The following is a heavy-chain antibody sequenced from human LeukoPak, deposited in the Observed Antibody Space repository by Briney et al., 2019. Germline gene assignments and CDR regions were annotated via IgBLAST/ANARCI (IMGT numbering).Heavy chain of an antibody. V-gene: IGHV3-11*04. Sequence: GGSLRLSCAASGFTFSDYYMSWIRQAPGKGLEWVSYISSSGSIIYYADSVKGRFTISRDNAKNSLYLQMNSLRAEDTAVYYCAREGGNYYYYYMDVWGKGTTVTVSS. CDR2: ISSSGSII. D-gene: IGHD3-16*01. CDR3: AREGGNYYYYYMDV. J-gene: IGHJ6*03. CDR1: GFTFSDYY.